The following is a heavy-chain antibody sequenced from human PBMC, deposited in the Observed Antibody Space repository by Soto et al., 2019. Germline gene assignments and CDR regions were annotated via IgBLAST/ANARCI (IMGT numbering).Heavy chain of an antibody. V-gene: IGHV4-4*02. J-gene: IGHJ4*02. CDR1: GGSISSSNW. D-gene: IGHD6-13*01. Sequence: QVQLQESGPGLVKPSGTLSLTCAVSGGSISSSNWWSWVRQPPGKGLEWIGEIYHSGSTNYNPSPRCRVTISVAKSKNQFSRKLRSVAAPDTAVYYWARATMGGSSWPLDYWGQGPLVTVSS. CDR2: IYHSGST. CDR3: ARATMGGSSWPLDY.